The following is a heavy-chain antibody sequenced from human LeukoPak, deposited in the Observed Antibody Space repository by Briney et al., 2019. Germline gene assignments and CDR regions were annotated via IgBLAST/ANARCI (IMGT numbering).Heavy chain of an antibody. CDR1: GYTFTNYG. CDR3: ARPGYCSSTSCENWFDP. D-gene: IGHD2-2*03. V-gene: IGHV1-18*01. CDR2: ISAYNGNT. J-gene: IGHJ5*02. Sequence: ASVKVSCKASGYTFTNYGISWVRQAPGQGLEWMGWISAYNGNTNYAQKLQGRGTMTTDTSTSTGYMEVRNLRYDDTAVYYCARPGYCSSTSCENWFDPWGQGTLVTVSS.